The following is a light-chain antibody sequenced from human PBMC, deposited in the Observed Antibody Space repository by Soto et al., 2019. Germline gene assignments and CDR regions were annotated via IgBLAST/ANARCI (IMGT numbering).Light chain of an antibody. V-gene: IGLV1-40*01. CDR2: GNT. CDR1: SSNIGAGYD. J-gene: IGLJ1*01. CDR3: QSYDRTLSARYV. Sequence: QSVLTQPPSVSGAPGQRVTISCTGSSSNIGAGYDVHWYQQRPGTAPKLLIFGNTNRPSGVPDRFSGSKSGTSASLAITGLQAEDEGDYYCQSYDRTLSARYVFGTGTKVTV.